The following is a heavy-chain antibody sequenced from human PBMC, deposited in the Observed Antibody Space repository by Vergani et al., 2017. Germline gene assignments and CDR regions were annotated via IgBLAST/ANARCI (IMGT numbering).Heavy chain of an antibody. CDR3: ATSSGVTHQHYYGMDV. Sequence: QVQLQESGPGLVKPSQTLSLTCTVSGGSISSGDYYWSWIRQPPGKGLEWIGYIYYSGSTYYNPSLKSRVTISVDTSKNQFSLKLSSVTAADTAVYYCATSSGVTHQHYYGMDVWGQGTTVTVSS. V-gene: IGHV4-30-4*08. CDR2: IYYSGST. CDR1: GGSISSGDYY. J-gene: IGHJ6*02. D-gene: IGHD3-10*01.